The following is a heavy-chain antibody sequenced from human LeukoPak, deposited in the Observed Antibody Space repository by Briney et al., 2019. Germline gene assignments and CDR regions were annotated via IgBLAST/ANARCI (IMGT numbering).Heavy chain of an antibody. CDR1: GYTFTSYG. D-gene: IGHD6-13*01. V-gene: IGHV1-18*01. CDR2: ISAYNGNT. J-gene: IGHJ5*02. Sequence: GASVKVSCKASGYTFTSYGISWVRQAPGQGLEWMGWISAYNGNTNYAQKFQGRVTMTRDMSTSTVYMELSSLRSEDTAVYYCARGGSPYSSSWYSAGFDPWGQGTLVTVSS. CDR3: ARGGSPYSSSWYSAGFDP.